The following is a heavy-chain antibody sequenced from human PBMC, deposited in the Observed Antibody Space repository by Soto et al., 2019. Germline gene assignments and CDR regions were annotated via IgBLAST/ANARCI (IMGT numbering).Heavy chain of an antibody. V-gene: IGHV4-30-4*01. Sequence: PSETLSLTCTVSGGSISSGDYYWSWIRQPPGKGLEWIGYIYYSGSTYYNPSLKSRVTISVDTSKNQFSLKLSSVTAADTAVYYCARDKEYYDFWSGYYPRPDCYYYYYYVMDFWGQGTTVPVSS. CDR2: IYYSGST. CDR3: ARDKEYYDFWSGYYPRPDCYYYYYYVMDF. CDR1: GGSISSGDYY. J-gene: IGHJ6*02. D-gene: IGHD3-3*01.